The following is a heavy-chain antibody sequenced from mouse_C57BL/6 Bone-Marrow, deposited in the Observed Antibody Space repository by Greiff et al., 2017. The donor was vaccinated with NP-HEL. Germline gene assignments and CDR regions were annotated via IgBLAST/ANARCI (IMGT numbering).Heavy chain of an antibody. CDR3: TPGLLYAMDD. D-gene: IGHD2-10*01. J-gene: IGHJ4*01. Sequence: EVQLQPSGAELVRPGASVKLSCPASGFNINDDYMPWVKQRPEQGLEWIGWIDPENGDTEYASTFQGKAPITADTASNTAYLQLSSLTTEDTAVYYCTPGLLYAMDDWGQGTSVTVSS. CDR2: IDPENGDT. CDR1: GFNINDDY. V-gene: IGHV14-4*01.